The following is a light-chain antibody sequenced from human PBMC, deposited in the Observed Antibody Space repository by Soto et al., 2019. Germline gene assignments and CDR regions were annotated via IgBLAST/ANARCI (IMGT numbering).Light chain of an antibody. CDR3: TSFTTSRTYV. CDR2: AVS. V-gene: IGLV2-14*01. J-gene: IGLJ1*01. Sequence: QSVLTQPASVSGSPGQSIAISCTGTSSDIGIYNYVSWYQQHPGKAPKLMIYAVSNRPSGVSDRFSGSKSGITASLTISGLQADDEADYYCTSFTTSRTYVFGTGTKLTVL. CDR1: SSDIGIYNY.